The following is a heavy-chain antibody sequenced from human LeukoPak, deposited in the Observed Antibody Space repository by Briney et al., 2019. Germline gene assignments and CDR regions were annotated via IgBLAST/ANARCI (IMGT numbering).Heavy chain of an antibody. V-gene: IGHV3-69-1*01. CDR3: ARDPYSGGYGAYYYYYMDV. Sequence: GGSLRLSCAASGFTFSDHYMDWVRQAPGKALEWVSSITSSSSHTYYADSVKGRYTISRDNAKNSLYLQMDSLRAEDTAVYYCARDPYSGGYGAYYYYYMDVWGKGTTVTISS. J-gene: IGHJ6*03. CDR1: GFTFSDHY. CDR2: ITSSSSHT. D-gene: IGHD1-26*01.